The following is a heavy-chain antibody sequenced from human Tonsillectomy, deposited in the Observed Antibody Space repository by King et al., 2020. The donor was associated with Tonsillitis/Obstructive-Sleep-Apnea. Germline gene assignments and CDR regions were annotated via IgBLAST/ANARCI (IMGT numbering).Heavy chain of an antibody. J-gene: IGHJ4*02. D-gene: IGHD1-1*01. CDR3: ARRGTWNDIDS. V-gene: IGHV5-51*01. CDR1: GYTFTNYW. CDR2: ICPGDSDT. Sequence: QLVQSGAEVRKPGESLKISCSGSGYTFTNYWIGWVRQMPGKGLEWMGIICPGDSDTRYSASYQGQVTISADKSISTAYLQWSSLKASDTAMYYCARRGTWNDIDSWGQGTLVTVSS.